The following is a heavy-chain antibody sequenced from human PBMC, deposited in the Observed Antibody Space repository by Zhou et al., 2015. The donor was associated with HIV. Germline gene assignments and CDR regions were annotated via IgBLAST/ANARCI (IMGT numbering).Heavy chain of an antibody. CDR1: GFTFSNFA. J-gene: IGHJ4*02. D-gene: IGHD5/OR15-5a*01. V-gene: IGHV3-72*01. Sequence: VQLVESGGGVVQPGNSLRLSCTASGFTFSNFAMHWVRQAPGKGLEWVGRSRNKANSYTTEYAASVKGRFTISRDDSKNSVYLQMNSLKTEDTAVYYCTRGGVYLPEYWGQGTLVTVSS. CDR2: SRNKANSYTT. CDR3: TRGGVYLPEY.